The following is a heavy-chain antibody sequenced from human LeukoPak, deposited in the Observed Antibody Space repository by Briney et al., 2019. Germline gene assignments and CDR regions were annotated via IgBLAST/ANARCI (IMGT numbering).Heavy chain of an antibody. Sequence: GGSLRLSCAASGFTLSSYWMHWVRQAPGKGLVWVSRINSDGSSTSYADSVKGRFTISRDNAKNTLYLQMNSLRAEDTAVYYCARGPNFSGWLGYWGQGTLVIVSS. J-gene: IGHJ4*02. D-gene: IGHD6-19*01. CDR1: GFTLSSYW. V-gene: IGHV3-74*01. CDR3: ARGPNFSGWLGY. CDR2: INSDGSST.